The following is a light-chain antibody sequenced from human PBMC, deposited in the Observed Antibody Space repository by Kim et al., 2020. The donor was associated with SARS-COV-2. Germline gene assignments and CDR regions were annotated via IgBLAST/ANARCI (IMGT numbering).Light chain of an antibody. CDR1: SLRGYY. J-gene: IGLJ3*02. CDR3: NSRDSSGNHVL. V-gene: IGLV3-19*01. Sequence: SSELTQDPAVSVALGQTVTITCQGDSLRGYYASWFRQKAGQAPILVIYGDKNRPSGIPDRFSGSGSGNTASLTITGAQAEDEADYYCNSRDSSGNHVLFGGETKLTVL. CDR2: GDK.